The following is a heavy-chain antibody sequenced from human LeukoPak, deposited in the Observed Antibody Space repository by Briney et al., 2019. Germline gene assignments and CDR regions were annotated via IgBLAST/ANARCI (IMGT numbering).Heavy chain of an antibody. Sequence: PSETLPLTCAVSGGSISSSNWWSWVRQPPGKGLEWIGEIYHSGSTNYNPSLKSRVTISVDKSKNQFSLKLSSVTAADTAVYYCARDRTVAGTTYYFDYWGQGTLVTVSS. CDR1: GGSISSSNW. CDR3: ARDRTVAGTTYYFDY. J-gene: IGHJ4*02. D-gene: IGHD6-19*01. V-gene: IGHV4-4*02. CDR2: IYHSGST.